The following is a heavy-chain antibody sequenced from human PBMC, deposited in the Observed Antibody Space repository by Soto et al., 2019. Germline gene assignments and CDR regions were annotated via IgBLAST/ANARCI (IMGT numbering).Heavy chain of an antibody. D-gene: IGHD3-22*01. Sequence: PSQTLSLTCSISGDSVSSNIAAWNWIRQSPSRGLEWLGRAYYRSKWYNDYAVPVKSRITINPDTTKNQISLQVNSVAPEDTAVYYCAKDTYYHDSSGYYVFDCWGQGTLVTVSS. CDR3: AKDTYYHDSSGYYVFDC. V-gene: IGHV6-1*01. J-gene: IGHJ4*02. CDR2: AYYRSKWYN. CDR1: GDSVSSNIAA.